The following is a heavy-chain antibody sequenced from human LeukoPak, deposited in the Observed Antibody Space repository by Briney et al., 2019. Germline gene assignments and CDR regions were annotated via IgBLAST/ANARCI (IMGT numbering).Heavy chain of an antibody. V-gene: IGHV1-18*01. D-gene: IGHD1-7*01. Sequence: ASVKVSCKASGYTFTRYGISWVRQAPGQGLQWLGWISASNGNTNYAQKFRDRVTMSTDTSTGTAYLDVRSLTSDDTAVYYCARDHSNWNYAPDFWGQGTLVTVSS. CDR2: ISASNGNT. CDR3: ARDHSNWNYAPDF. J-gene: IGHJ4*02. CDR1: GYTFTRYG.